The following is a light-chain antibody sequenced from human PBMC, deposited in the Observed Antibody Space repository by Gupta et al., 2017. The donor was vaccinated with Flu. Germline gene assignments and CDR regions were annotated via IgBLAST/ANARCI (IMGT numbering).Light chain of an antibody. V-gene: IGKV1-39*01. J-gene: IGKJ1*01. Sequence: DIQMTQSPSSLSTSVGDRVTITCRASQNIYSFLNWYHHKPGKAPDLLIYGASSLQSGVPSRFSGSGSGTDFTLTISSLQPEDFATYYCQQSYSTPWTLGQGTKVEI. CDR1: QNIYSF. CDR2: GAS. CDR3: QQSYSTPWT.